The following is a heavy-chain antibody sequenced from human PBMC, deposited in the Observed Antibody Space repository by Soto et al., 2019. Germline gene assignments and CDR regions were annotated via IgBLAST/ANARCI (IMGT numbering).Heavy chain of an antibody. J-gene: IGHJ4*02. Sequence: GESLKISCKGSGYSFAGYWITWVRQKPGKGLEWMGRIDPSDSQTYYSPSFRGHVTISATKSITTVFLQWSSLRASDTAMYYCARQIYDSDNGPDFQYYFDSWGQGTPVTVSS. CDR3: ARQIYDSDNGPDFQYYFDS. D-gene: IGHD3-22*01. CDR2: IDPSDSQT. CDR1: GYSFAGYW. V-gene: IGHV5-10-1*01.